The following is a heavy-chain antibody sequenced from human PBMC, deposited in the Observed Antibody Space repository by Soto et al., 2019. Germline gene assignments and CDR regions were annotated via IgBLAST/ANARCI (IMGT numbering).Heavy chain of an antibody. Sequence: GASVKVSCKASGYSFTDCHIHWVRQAPGQGPEWLGRINPKSGGTSTAQKFQGWVTMTTDTSISTASMELTRLTSDDTAIYYCARGDSTDCSNGVCSFFYNHDMDVWGQGTTVTVSS. CDR3: ARGDSTDCSNGVCSFFYNHDMDV. D-gene: IGHD2-8*01. V-gene: IGHV1-2*04. CDR1: GYSFTDCH. CDR2: INPKSGGT. J-gene: IGHJ6*02.